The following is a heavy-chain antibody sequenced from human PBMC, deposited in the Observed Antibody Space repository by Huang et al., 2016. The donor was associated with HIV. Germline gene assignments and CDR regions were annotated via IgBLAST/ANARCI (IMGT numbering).Heavy chain of an antibody. Sequence: QVQLVQSGAEVKTPGSSVKVSCKASGGTFSKYAISWGRQAPGQGLEWMGGINPRFGTPNYARKFQGRVTITADDSTSTTYVEVSSLRSEDTALYYCARGQLGSYGDYDVLYWGQGTLVTVSS. D-gene: IGHD4-17*01. CDR3: ARGQLGSYGDYDVLY. CDR2: INPRFGTP. CDR1: GGTFSKYA. J-gene: IGHJ4*02. V-gene: IGHV1-69*13.